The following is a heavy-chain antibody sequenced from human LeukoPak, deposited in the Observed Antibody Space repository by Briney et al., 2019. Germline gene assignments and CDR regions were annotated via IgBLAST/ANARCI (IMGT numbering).Heavy chain of an antibody. CDR1: GGTFSSYG. Sequence: ASVKVSCKASGGTFSSYGISWVRQAPGQGLEWMGWISAYNGNTNYAQKLQGRVTMTTDTSTSTAYMELRSLRSDDTAVYYCARVGGYYPSHWYFDLWGRGTLVTVSS. CDR2: ISAYNGNT. CDR3: ARVGGYYPSHWYFDL. J-gene: IGHJ2*01. D-gene: IGHD3-22*01. V-gene: IGHV1-18*01.